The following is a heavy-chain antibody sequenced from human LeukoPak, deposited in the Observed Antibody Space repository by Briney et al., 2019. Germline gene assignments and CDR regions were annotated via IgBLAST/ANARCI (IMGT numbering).Heavy chain of an antibody. Sequence: SETLSLTCTVSGGSISSSSYYWGWIRQPPGKGLEWIGSIYYSGSTYYNPSLKSRVTISVDTSKNQFSLKLSSVTAVDTAVYYCARGHLVVVAATPFDYWGQGTLVTVSS. V-gene: IGHV4-39*07. D-gene: IGHD2-15*01. CDR1: GGSISSSSYY. CDR3: ARGHLVVVAATPFDY. J-gene: IGHJ4*02. CDR2: IYYSGST.